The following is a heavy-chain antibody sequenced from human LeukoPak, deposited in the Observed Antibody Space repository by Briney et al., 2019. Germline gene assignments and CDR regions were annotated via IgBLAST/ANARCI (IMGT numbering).Heavy chain of an antibody. CDR2: IYHSGST. V-gene: IGHV4-38-2*01. Sequence: SETLSLTCAVSGYSISSGYYWGWIRQPPGKGLEWIGSIYHSGSTYYNPSLKSRVTISVDTSKNQFSLKLSSVTAADTAVYYCARVVWFGEVSNFDYRGQGTLVTVSS. J-gene: IGHJ4*02. CDR3: ARVVWFGEVSNFDY. CDR1: GYSISSGYY. D-gene: IGHD3-10*01.